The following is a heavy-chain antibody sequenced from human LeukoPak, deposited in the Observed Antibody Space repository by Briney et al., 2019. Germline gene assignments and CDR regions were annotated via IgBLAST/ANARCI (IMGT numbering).Heavy chain of an antibody. J-gene: IGHJ4*02. CDR2: IRYDGSNK. D-gene: IGHD2-2*01. CDR3: AKAIGYCSSTSCYGDY. Sequence: GGSLRLSCAASGFTFSSYGMHWVRQAPGKGLEWVAFIRYDGSNKYYADSVKGRLTISRDNSKNTLYLQMNSLRAEDTAVYYCAKAIGYCSSTSCYGDYWGQGTLVTVSS. V-gene: IGHV3-30*02. CDR1: GFTFSSYG.